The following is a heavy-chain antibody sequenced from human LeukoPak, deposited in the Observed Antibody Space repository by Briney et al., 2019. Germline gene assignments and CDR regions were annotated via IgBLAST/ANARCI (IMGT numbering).Heavy chain of an antibody. J-gene: IGHJ6*03. D-gene: IGHD2-2*01. CDR3: ARVPVPNCSSTSCYYYYYYYMDV. CDR2: IIPIFGTA. Sequence: SVKVSCKASGGTFSSYAISWVRQAPGQGLEWMGGIIPIFGTANYAQKFQGRVTITTDESTSTAYMELSSLRSEDTAVYYCARVPVPNCSSTSCYYYYYYYMDVWGKGTTVTVSS. V-gene: IGHV1-69*05. CDR1: GGTFSSYA.